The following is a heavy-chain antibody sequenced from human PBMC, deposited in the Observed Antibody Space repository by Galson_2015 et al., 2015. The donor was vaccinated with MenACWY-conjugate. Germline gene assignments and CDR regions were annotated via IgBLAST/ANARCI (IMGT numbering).Heavy chain of an antibody. Sequence: SLRLSCAASGFTFSTYAMHWVRRAPGKGLEYVSAVSRDGDTKYYADSVKGRFTISRDNSKNALYLQMSSLRAEDTAVYYCVKDLGQLWIGSYWGQGTLVTVSS. V-gene: IGHV3-64D*09. CDR1: GFTFSTYA. CDR2: VSRDGDTK. J-gene: IGHJ4*02. CDR3: VKDLGQLWIGSY. D-gene: IGHD3-10*01.